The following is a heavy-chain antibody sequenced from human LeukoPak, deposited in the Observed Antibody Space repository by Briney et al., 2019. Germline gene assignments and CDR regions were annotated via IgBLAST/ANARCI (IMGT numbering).Heavy chain of an antibody. CDR3: AKGITMIVVGILNY. CDR1: GFTFSSYS. V-gene: IGHV3-21*01. J-gene: IGHJ4*02. CDR2: ISSSSSYI. Sequence: PGGSLRLSCAASGFTFSSYSMTWVRQAPGKGLEWVSSISSSSSYIYYADSVKGRFTISRDNAKNSLYLQMNSLRAEDTAVYYCAKGITMIVVGILNYWGQGTLVTVSS. D-gene: IGHD3-22*01.